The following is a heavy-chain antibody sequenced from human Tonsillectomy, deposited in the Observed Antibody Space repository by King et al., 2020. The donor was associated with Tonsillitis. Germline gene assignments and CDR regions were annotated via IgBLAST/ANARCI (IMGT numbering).Heavy chain of an antibody. CDR3: ARGVVVPAAKGGYFYYYYYMDV. D-gene: IGHD2-2*01. J-gene: IGHJ6*03. Sequence: VQLVESGAEVKKPGASVTVSCKASGYTFTGYHIHWVRQAPGQGLEWMGWINPNSGGTNYAQKFQGRVTMTSDTSISTAYMELSRLRSDDTAVYYCARGVVVPAAKGGYFYYYYYMDVWGKGTTVTVSS. V-gene: IGHV1-2*02. CDR1: GYTFTGYH. CDR2: INPNSGGT.